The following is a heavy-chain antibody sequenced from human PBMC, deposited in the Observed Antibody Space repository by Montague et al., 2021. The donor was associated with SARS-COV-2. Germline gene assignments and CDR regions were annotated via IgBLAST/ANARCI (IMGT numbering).Heavy chain of an antibody. J-gene: IGHJ4*02. V-gene: IGHV6-1*01. Sequence: CAISGDSDGGEEPRCRWEEQTSEIQLRLQLVRCYMSEKKYDYAVXVKSRMTISPDTSKNQFSLQLSSVTPEDRAVYYCARDPRYSLSWSFDYWGQGTLVTVSS. CDR1: GDSDGGEEPR. D-gene: IGHD6-13*01. CDR3: ARDPRYSLSWSFDY. CDR2: RCYMSEKKY.